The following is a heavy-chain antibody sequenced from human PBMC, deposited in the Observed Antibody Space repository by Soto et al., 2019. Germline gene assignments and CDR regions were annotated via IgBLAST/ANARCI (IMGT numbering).Heavy chain of an antibody. D-gene: IGHD4-17*01. CDR2: IKQDGSEK. V-gene: IGHV3-7*01. Sequence: PGGSLRLSCAASGVSFSSYWMSWVRQAPGKGLEWVANIKQDGSEKYYVDSVKGRFTISRDNAKNSLYLQMNSLRAEDTAVYYCARFDYGDFDAFDIWGQGTMVTVSS. J-gene: IGHJ3*02. CDR1: GVSFSSYW. CDR3: ARFDYGDFDAFDI.